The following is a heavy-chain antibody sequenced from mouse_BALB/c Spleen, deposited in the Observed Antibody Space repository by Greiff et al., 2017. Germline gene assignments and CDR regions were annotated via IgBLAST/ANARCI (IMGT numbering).Heavy chain of an antibody. CDR2: IYPYNGGT. V-gene: IGHV1S29*02. J-gene: IGHJ4*01. CDR3: ARSPAYDAMDD. Sequence: EVKLVESGPELVKPGASVKISCKASGYTFTDYNMHWVKQSHGKSLEWIGYIYPYNGGTGYNQKFKSKATLTVDNSSSTAYMELRSLTSEDSAVYFCARSPAYDAMDDWGQGTSVTVSS. CDR1: GYTFTDYN.